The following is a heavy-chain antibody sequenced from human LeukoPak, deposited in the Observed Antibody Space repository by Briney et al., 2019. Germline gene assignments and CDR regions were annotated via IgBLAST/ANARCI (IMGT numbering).Heavy chain of an antibody. CDR2: ISSSGRTI. CDR3: ARGGLISLANTPLGAFDI. Sequence: PGGSLRLSCAASGFTFSDYYMNWIRQAPGKGLEWVSYISSSGRTIYYVDSVKGRFTISRDNAKNSLYLQMNSLRAEDTAVYYCARGGLISLANTPLGAFDIWGQGTMVSVSS. CDR1: GFTFSDYY. D-gene: IGHD3/OR15-3a*01. V-gene: IGHV3-11*04. J-gene: IGHJ3*02.